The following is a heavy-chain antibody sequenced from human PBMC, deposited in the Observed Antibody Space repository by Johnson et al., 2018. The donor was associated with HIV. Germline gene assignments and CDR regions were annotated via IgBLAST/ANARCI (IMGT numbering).Heavy chain of an antibody. CDR3: AKDRRSHYGDYESGAFDI. V-gene: IGHV3-9*01. CDR1: GFTFDDYA. J-gene: IGHJ3*02. Sequence: EVQLVESGGGVVQPGRSLRLSCAASGFTFDDYAMHWVRQAPGKGLEWVSGISWNSGSIGYADSVKGRFTISRDNAKNTLYLQMNSLRAEDTALYYCAKDRRSHYGDYESGAFDIWGQGTMVTVSS. D-gene: IGHD4-17*01. CDR2: ISWNSGSI.